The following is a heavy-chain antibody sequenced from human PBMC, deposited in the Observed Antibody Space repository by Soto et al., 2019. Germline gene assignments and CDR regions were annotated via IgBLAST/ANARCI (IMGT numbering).Heavy chain of an antibody. V-gene: IGHV3-64D*08. CDR2: ISSNGGST. CDR3: VTEDYYYDSSGYFMANSFDY. J-gene: IGHJ4*02. Sequence: GGSLRLSCSASGFTFSSYAMHWVRQAPGKGLEYVSAISSNGGSTYYADSVKGRFTISRDNSKNTLYLQMSSLRAEDTAVYYWVTEDYYYDSSGYFMANSFDYWGQGTLVTVSS. CDR1: GFTFSSYA. D-gene: IGHD3-22*01.